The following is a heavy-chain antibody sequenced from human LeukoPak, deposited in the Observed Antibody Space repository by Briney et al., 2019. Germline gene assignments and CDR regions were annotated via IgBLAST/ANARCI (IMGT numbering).Heavy chain of an antibody. V-gene: IGHV4-59*08. CDR2: IYSSGST. Sequence: SETLSLTCTVSGGSISSYYWSWIRQPPGKGLEWIGYIYSSGSTNYNPSLKSRVTISVDTSNNQFSLKLSSVTAADTAVYYCARHAYYYDSSGYYFDYWGQGTLVTVSS. J-gene: IGHJ4*02. CDR1: GGSISSYY. CDR3: ARHAYYYDSSGYYFDY. D-gene: IGHD3-22*01.